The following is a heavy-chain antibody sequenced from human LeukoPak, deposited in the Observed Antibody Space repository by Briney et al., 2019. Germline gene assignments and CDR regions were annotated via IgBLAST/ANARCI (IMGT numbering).Heavy chain of an antibody. J-gene: IGHJ4*02. Sequence: ASVKVSCKVSGYTFTSNYIHWVRQAPGQGLEWMGLVNPSGGSTTYAQMFQGRVTMTRDTSTSTVYLELSSLRSEDTAVYYCAKGGVAGTFDYWGQGTLVTVSS. CDR3: AKGGVAGTFDY. CDR2: VNPSGGST. V-gene: IGHV1-46*01. D-gene: IGHD6-19*01. CDR1: GYTFTSNY.